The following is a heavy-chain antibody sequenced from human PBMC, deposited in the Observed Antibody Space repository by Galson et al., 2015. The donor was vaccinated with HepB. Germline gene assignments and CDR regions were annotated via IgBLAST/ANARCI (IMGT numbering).Heavy chain of an antibody. D-gene: IGHD5-12*01. J-gene: IGHJ3*02. CDR1: GFTFSSYG. V-gene: IGHV3-30*02. CDR3: AKDSNSGYAPPGAFDI. CDR2: IRYDGINK. Sequence: WEASGFTFSSYGMHWVRQAPGKGLEWVAFIRYDGINKYYADSVKGRFTISRDNSKNTLYLQMNSLRAEDTAVYYCAKDSNSGYAPPGAFDIWGQGTMVTVSS.